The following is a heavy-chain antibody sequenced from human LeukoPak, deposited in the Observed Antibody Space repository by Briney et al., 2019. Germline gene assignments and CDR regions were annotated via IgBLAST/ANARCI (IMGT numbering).Heavy chain of an antibody. V-gene: IGHV4-4*07. CDR3: ARECSSSSGKALDF. CDR1: SGSLVNSY. D-gene: IGHD6-6*01. J-gene: IGHJ4*02. Sequence: SETLSLTCTVSSGSLVNSYWNWLRQPAGKGLEWIGHIYTSGSTNYNPSLRSRVTMSVDASKNHFSLKLNSVTAADTAFYYCARECSSSSGKALDFWGQGTLVTVSS. CDR2: IYTSGST.